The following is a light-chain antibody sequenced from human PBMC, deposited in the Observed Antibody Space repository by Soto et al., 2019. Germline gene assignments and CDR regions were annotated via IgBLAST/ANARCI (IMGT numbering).Light chain of an antibody. CDR1: QSVSSN. Sequence: EIVMTQSPATLSVSPGERATLSCRASQSVSSNLALYQQKPGQAPRLLIYGASTRAAIIPARFSGSGSGTEFTLTISSLQSEDFAVYYCQQYNKWPRTFGQGTKVDIK. J-gene: IGKJ1*01. V-gene: IGKV3-15*01. CDR2: GAS. CDR3: QQYNKWPRT.